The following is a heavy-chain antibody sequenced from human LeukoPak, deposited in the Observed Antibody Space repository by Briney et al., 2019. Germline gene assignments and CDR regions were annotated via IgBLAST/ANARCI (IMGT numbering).Heavy chain of an antibody. V-gene: IGHV3-53*01. J-gene: IGHJ4*02. CDR3: ARGRFSGPDDY. D-gene: IGHD6-19*01. Sequence: PGGSLRLFHGVSEFSDRSNYMIGVRQAPGKGLEWVSVIYSGGATYYADSVRGRFTISRDNPKNMVSLQMTSLGAEDTAVYYCARGRFSGPDDYWGQGTLVTVSS. CDR1: EFSDRSNY. CDR2: IYSGGAT.